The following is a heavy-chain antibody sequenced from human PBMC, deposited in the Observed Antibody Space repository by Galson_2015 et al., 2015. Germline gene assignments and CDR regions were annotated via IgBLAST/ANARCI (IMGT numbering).Heavy chain of an antibody. V-gene: IGHV4-59*01. Sequence: ETLSLTCTVSAGSISGYCWSWIRQPPGKGLEWLGYMHYSGSTNYNPSLKSRVTTSVDTLKNQLSLHLSSVTAADTAVYYCAGVYHPKLGYCSGGICPYFDYWGQGTLVTVSS. CDR2: MHYSGST. CDR3: AGVYHPKLGYCSGGICPYFDY. CDR1: AGSISGYC. J-gene: IGHJ4*02. D-gene: IGHD2-15*01.